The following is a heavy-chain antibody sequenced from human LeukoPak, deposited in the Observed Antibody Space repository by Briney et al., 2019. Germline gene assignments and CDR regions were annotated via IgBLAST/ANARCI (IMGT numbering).Heavy chain of an antibody. J-gene: IGHJ4*02. CDR3: AKDGNSYGYHYFDY. CDR1: GGTFSSYA. V-gene: IGHV1-69*13. Sequence: SVKVSCKASGGTFSSYAISWVRQAPGQGLEWMGGIIPIFGTANYAQKFQGRVTITADESTSTAYMELSSLRSEDTAVYYCAKDGNSYGYHYFDYWGQGTLVTVSS. D-gene: IGHD5-18*01. CDR2: IIPIFGTA.